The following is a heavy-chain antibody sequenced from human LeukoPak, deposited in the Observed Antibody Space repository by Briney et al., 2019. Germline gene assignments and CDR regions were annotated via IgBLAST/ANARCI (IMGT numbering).Heavy chain of an antibody. J-gene: IGHJ4*02. CDR1: GFTFSSYA. Sequence: GGSLRLSCAASGFTFSSYAMSWVRQAPGKGLEWVSAISGSGGSTYYAGSVKGRFTISRDNSKNTLYLQMNSLRAEDTAVYYCAKMYSSSPLVDYWGQGTLVTVSS. CDR3: AKMYSSSPLVDY. D-gene: IGHD6-6*01. V-gene: IGHV3-23*01. CDR2: ISGSGGST.